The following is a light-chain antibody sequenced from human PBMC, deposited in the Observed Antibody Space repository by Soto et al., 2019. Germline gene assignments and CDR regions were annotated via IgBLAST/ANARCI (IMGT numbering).Light chain of an antibody. CDR3: SSCTSHSTLL. J-gene: IGLJ2*01. CDR1: SSDVGTCNY. Sequence: QSALTQPASVSGSPGRSISISCTGSSSDVGTCNYVSWYQQHPGEAPKLIIFEVYNRPAGVSDRFSGSKSGNTASLTISGLPPEDEADYYCSSCTSHSTLLFGGGTQLTVL. CDR2: EVY. V-gene: IGLV2-14*01.